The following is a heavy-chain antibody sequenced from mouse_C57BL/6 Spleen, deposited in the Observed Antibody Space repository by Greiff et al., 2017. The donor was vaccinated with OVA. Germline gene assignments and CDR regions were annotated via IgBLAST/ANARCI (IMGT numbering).Heavy chain of an antibody. CDR3: ARGERDFDY. CDR2: IDPSDSYT. CDR1: GYTFTSYW. Sequence: QVQLQQPGAELVRPGTSVKLSCKASGYTFTSYWMHWVRQRPGQGLEWIGVIDPSDSYTNYNQKFKGKATLTVDTSSSTAYMQLSSLTSEDSAVYYCARGERDFDYWGQGTTLTVSS. J-gene: IGHJ2*01. V-gene: IGHV1-59*01.